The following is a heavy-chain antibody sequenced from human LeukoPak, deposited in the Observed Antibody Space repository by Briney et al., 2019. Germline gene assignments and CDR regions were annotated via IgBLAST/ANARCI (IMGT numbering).Heavy chain of an antibody. V-gene: IGHV3-11*01. Sequence: GGSLRLSCAASGFTFSDYYMSWIRQAPGKGLEWVSYISSSGSTICYADSVKGRFTISRDNAKNSLYLQMNSLGAEDTAEYYCAKDSNGWYQRGSNYFDYWGQGTLVTVSS. D-gene: IGHD6-19*01. CDR2: ISSSGSTI. CDR3: AKDSNGWYQRGSNYFDY. CDR1: GFTFSDYY. J-gene: IGHJ4*02.